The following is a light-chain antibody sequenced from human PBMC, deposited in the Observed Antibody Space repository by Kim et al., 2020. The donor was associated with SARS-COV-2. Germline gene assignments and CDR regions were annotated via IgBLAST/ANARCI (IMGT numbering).Light chain of an antibody. V-gene: IGKV1-5*03. CDR1: QSIDSW. Sequence: ASLGDRVTITCRASQSIDSWVAWYQQNPGKAPTLLIYKASSLESGVPSRFSGSGSGTEFTLTISSLQPDDFATYYCQQYTSYPLTFGGGTKVDIK. CDR3: QQYTSYPLT. CDR2: KAS. J-gene: IGKJ4*01.